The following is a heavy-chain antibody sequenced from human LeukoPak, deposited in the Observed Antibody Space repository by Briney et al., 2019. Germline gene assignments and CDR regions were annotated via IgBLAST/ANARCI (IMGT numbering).Heavy chain of an antibody. J-gene: IGHJ5*02. CDR2: INPNSGGT. CDR3: ARDILCSTSCYENWFDP. CDR1: GYTFTGYY. Sequence: GASVKVSCKASGYTFTGYYMHWVRQAPGQGLEWMGWINPNSGGTNYAQKFQGRVTMTRDTSISTAYMELSRLRSDDTAVYYCARDILCSTSCYENWFDPWGQGTLVTVSS. V-gene: IGHV1-2*02. D-gene: IGHD2-2*01.